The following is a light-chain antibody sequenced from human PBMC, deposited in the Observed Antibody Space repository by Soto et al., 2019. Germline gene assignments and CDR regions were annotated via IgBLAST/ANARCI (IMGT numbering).Light chain of an antibody. CDR2: DAS. CDR3: LQYDNHPFT. CDR1: QGVGIQ. J-gene: IGKJ3*01. V-gene: IGKV1-16*01. Sequence: DIQMTQSPFSLSASVGDRITITCRASQGVGIQLGWFQQKPGKVPKSLIYDASSLQSGAPSRFIGSGSGTDFILTINSLQPEDFATYYCLQYDNHPFTFGPGTKVDI.